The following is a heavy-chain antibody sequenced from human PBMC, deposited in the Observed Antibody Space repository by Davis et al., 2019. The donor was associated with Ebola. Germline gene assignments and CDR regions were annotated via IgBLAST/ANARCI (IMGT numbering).Heavy chain of an antibody. V-gene: IGHV3-23*01. D-gene: IGHD6-13*01. CDR3: AKDQYSSSWYGWFDP. Sequence: LKISCAASGFTFSSYAMSWVRQAPGKGLERVSAISGSGGSTYYADSVKGRFTISRDNSKNTLYLQMNSLRAEDTAVYYCAKDQYSSSWYGWFDPWGQGTLVTVSS. J-gene: IGHJ5*02. CDR1: GFTFSSYA. CDR2: ISGSGGST.